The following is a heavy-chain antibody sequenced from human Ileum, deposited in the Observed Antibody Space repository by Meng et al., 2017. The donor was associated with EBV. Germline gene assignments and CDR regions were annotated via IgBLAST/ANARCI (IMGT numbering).Heavy chain of an antibody. D-gene: IGHD3-10*01. CDR2: VYHDGAT. V-gene: IGHV4-4*02. J-gene: IGHJ4*02. CDR1: GDSVSGSDW. Sequence: QGQLQESGPGLLKPSGTLSLTCAVSGDSVSGSDWWSWVRQPPGKGLEWIGEVYHDGATNYHPSLKSRVTISLDKSKNEVNLHLNSLTAADTAVYFCARSSPIVRGLDYWGQGTLVTVSS. CDR3: ARSSPIVRGLDY.